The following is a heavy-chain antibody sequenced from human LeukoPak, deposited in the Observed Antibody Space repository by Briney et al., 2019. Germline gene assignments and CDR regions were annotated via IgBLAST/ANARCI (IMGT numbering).Heavy chain of an antibody. CDR2: ASGYNGNT. D-gene: IGHD2-21*01. CDR1: GYTFTSYD. Sequence: GASVKVSCKASGYTFTSYDINRVRQAPGQGLEWMGWASGYNGNTNYAQKFEGRVAMTTDTSSSTAYMELRSLRSDDTAIYYCARGDWFDPWGQGTLVTVSS. CDR3: ARGDWFDP. V-gene: IGHV1-18*01. J-gene: IGHJ5*02.